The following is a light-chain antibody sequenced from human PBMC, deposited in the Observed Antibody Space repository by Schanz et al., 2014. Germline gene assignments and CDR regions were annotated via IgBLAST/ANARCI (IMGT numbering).Light chain of an antibody. V-gene: IGKV3-20*01. CDR3: QQYGNSPLGT. CDR1: QSVSSNS. Sequence: EIVLTQSPGTLSLSPGEGATLSCRASQSVSSNSLAWYQQKPGQAPRLLIYAASFRATGISDRFIGSGSGTDFTLTINRLEPEDFAVYYCQQYGNSPLGTFGQGTEVEIK. CDR2: AAS. J-gene: IGKJ1*01.